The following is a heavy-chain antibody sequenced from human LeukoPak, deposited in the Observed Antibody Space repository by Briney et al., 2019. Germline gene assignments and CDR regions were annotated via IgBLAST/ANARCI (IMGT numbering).Heavy chain of an antibody. CDR2: ISHSGST. V-gene: IGHV4-34*01. J-gene: IGHJ4*02. CDR1: GGSFSGYY. Sequence: SETLSLTCAVYGGSFSGYYWSWIRQPPGKGLEWIGEISHSGSTNYNPSPKSRVTISVDTSKNQFSLKLSSVTAADTAVCYCARRGAGTGFDYWGQGTLVTVSS. D-gene: IGHD6-13*01. CDR3: ARRGAGTGFDY.